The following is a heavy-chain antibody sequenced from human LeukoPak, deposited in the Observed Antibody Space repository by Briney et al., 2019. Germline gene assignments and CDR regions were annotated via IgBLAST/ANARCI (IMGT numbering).Heavy chain of an antibody. CDR1: GFKFNNYA. J-gene: IGHJ4*02. CDR3: GRGGYTSSWYWVD. D-gene: IGHD6-13*01. Sequence: GGSLRLSCAGSGFKFNNYAMHWVRQAPGKGLEWVANIKQDGSDKYYVDPVKGRFTVSRDNAKNSLFLQMNNLRVDDTAVYYCGRGGYTSSWYWVDWGQGTQVTVSS. CDR2: IKQDGSDK. V-gene: IGHV3-7*01.